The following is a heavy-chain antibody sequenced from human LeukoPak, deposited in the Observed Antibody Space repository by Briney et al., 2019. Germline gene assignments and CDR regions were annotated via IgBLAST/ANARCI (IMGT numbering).Heavy chain of an antibody. V-gene: IGHV3-23*01. CDR2: ISGSGGST. CDR3: AERSDYVWGSYLVSYYFDY. J-gene: IGHJ4*02. D-gene: IGHD3-16*02. Sequence: AGGSLRLSCAASGFTFSSYAMSWVRQAPGKGLEWVSAISGSGGSTYYADSVKGRFTISRDNSKNTLYLQMNSLRAEDTAVYYCAERSDYVWGSYLVSYYFDYWGQGTLVTVSS. CDR1: GFTFSSYA.